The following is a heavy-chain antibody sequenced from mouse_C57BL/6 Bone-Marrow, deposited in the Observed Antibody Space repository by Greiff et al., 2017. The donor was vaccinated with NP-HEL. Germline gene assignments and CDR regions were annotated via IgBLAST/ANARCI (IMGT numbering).Heavy chain of an antibody. D-gene: IGHD1-1*01. J-gene: IGHJ1*03. CDR2: IHPNSGST. CDR3: ASRPNYYGSSYGYFDV. V-gene: IGHV1-64*01. CDR1: GYTFTSYW. Sequence: QVQLQQPGAELVKPGASVKLSCKASGYTFTSYWMHWVKQRPGQGLEWIGMIHPNSGSTNYNEKFKSKATLTVDKSSSTAYMQLSSLTSEDSAVYYCASRPNYYGSSYGYFDVWGTGTTVTVFS.